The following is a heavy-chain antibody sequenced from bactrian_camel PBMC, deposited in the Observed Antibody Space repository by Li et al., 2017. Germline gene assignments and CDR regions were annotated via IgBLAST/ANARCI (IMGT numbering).Heavy chain of an antibody. CDR1: GDIFTLCK. D-gene: IGHD3*01. Sequence: QLVESGGGSVQARGSLKLSCTASGDIFTLCKMGWFRQAPGQGRVWLSSIRRDDNANRKYADSVKGRFNISQDNAKDTLYLQMNSLKIEDAAVYYCALGSSRQATMTARGKGTQVTVS. J-gene: IGHJ4*01. V-gene: IGHV3S31*01. CDR2: IRRDDNANR.